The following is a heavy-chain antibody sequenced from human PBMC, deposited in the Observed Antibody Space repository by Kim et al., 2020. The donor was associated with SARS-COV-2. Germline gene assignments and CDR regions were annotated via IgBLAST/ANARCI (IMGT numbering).Heavy chain of an antibody. D-gene: IGHD2-8*01. CDR1: GYTFTSYY. Sequence: ASVKVSCKASGYTFTSYYMHWVRQAPGQGLEWMGIINPSGGSTSYAQKFQGRVTMTRDTSTSTVYMELSSLRSEDTAVYYCARDGDAEGMATNTPTPNGFDYWGQGTLVTVSS. CDR2: INPSGGST. CDR3: ARDGDAEGMATNTPTPNGFDY. J-gene: IGHJ4*02. V-gene: IGHV1-46*01.